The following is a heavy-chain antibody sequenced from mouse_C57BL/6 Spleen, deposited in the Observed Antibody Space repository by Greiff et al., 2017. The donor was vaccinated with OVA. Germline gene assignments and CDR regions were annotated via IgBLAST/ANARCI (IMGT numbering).Heavy chain of an antibody. CDR1: GYTFTDYY. V-gene: IGHV1-76*01. CDR2: IYPGSGNT. Sequence: QVQLKQSGAELVRPGASVKLSCKASGYTFTDYYINWVKQRPGQGLEWIARIYPGSGNTYYNEKFKGKATLTAEKSSSTAYMQLSSLTSEDSAVYFCARWGDGYLYYFDYWGQGTTLTVSS. CDR3: ARWGDGYLYYFDY. J-gene: IGHJ2*01. D-gene: IGHD2-3*01.